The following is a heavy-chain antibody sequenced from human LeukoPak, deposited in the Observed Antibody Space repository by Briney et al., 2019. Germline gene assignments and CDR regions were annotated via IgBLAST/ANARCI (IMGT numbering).Heavy chain of an antibody. CDR1: GGSISSYY. CDR3: ARREPSSGYYF. V-gene: IGHV4-59*08. J-gene: IGHJ4*02. D-gene: IGHD3-22*01. Sequence: SETLSLTCTVSGGSISSYYWSWIRQPPGKGLEWIGYIYYSGSTNYNPSLKSRVTISVDTSKNQFSLKLSSVTAADTAVHYCARREPSSGYYFWGQGTLVTVSS. CDR2: IYYSGST.